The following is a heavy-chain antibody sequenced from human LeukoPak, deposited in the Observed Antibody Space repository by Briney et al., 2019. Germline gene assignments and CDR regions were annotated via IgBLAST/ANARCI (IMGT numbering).Heavy chain of an antibody. V-gene: IGHV3-30-3*01. CDR2: IASDGSHT. CDR1: GFTFSAYF. D-gene: IGHD2-21*01. J-gene: IGHJ3*02. Sequence: GRSLRLSCAASGFTFSAYFMHWVDQAPGKELEWVADIASDGSHTFYAEPVKGRFTISRDNSKNTLYLQMNSLRAEDTAVYFCARERQDTVLHSGAFDIWGQGTMVTVSS. CDR3: ARERQDTVLHSGAFDI.